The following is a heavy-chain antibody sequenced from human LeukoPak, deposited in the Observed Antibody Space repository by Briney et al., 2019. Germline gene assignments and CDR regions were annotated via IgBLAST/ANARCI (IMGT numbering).Heavy chain of an antibody. CDR1: GDSVSSNSAA. CDR2: TYYRSKWYN. J-gene: IGHJ6*04. Sequence: SQTLSLTCAISGDSVSSNSAAWNWIRQSPSRGLEWLGRTYYRSKWYNDYAVSVKSRITINPDTSKNQFSLQLNSVTPEDMAVYYCARDRWYYYGSGSSDYYYYGMDVWGKGTTVTVSS. V-gene: IGHV6-1*01. CDR3: ARDRWYYYGSGSSDYYYYGMDV. D-gene: IGHD3-10*01.